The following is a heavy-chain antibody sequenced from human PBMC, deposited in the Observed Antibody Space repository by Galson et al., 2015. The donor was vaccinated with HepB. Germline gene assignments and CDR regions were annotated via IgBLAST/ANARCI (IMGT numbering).Heavy chain of an antibody. V-gene: IGHV1-18*01. J-gene: IGHJ4*02. CDR3: ARDRWPWEALERPFDY. CDR2: ISPYNGNT. Sequence: SVKVSCKASGYTFTSYGISWVRQAPGQGLEWMGWISPYNGNTYYAQKLQGRVTMTTDTSTTTAYLELRSLRSDDTAVYYCARDRWPWEALERPFDYWGQGTLVTVSS. CDR1: GYTFTSYG. D-gene: IGHD1-1*01.